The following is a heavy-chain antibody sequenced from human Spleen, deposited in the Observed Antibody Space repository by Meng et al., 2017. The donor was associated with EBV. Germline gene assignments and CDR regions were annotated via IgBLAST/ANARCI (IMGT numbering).Heavy chain of an antibody. Sequence: QAALLESGRGWLHASGTMSLTCAVSVGSISIYDWWSWARQPPGKGLEWIGEIHHSGNTNYNSSLKSRVTISVDKSKNQFSLDLSSVTAADTAVYSCARGHVGIGVTTRWFDPWGQGTLVTVSS. V-gene: IGHV4-4*02. D-gene: IGHD1-26*01. CDR3: ARGHVGIGVTTRWFDP. CDR1: VGSISIYDW. CDR2: IHHSGNT. J-gene: IGHJ5*02.